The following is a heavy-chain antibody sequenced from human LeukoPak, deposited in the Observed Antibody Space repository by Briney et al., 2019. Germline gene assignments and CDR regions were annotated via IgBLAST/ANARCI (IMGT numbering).Heavy chain of an antibody. J-gene: IGHJ5*02. Sequence: SETLSLTCTVSGDSISSYYWSWIRQPAGKGLEWIGRIYTSGSTNYNPSLKSRVTMSVDTSKNQFSLRLRSVTAADTAVYYCARDHCGWWGLVFDPWGQGTLVTVSS. D-gene: IGHD2-8*02. CDR3: ARDHCGWWGLVFDP. CDR2: IYTSGST. V-gene: IGHV4-4*07. CDR1: GDSISSYY.